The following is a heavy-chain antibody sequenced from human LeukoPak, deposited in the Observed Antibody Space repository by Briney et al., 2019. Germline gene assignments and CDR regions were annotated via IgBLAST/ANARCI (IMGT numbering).Heavy chain of an antibody. CDR1: GGSISSYY. Sequence: SETLSLTCTVSGGSISSYYWSGIRQPPGKGLEWIGYIYYSGSTNYNPSLKSRVTISVDTSKNQFSLKLTSVTAADTAVYYCARGVLQQLVPTSFHWFDPWGQGTLVTVSS. CDR3: ARGVLQQLVPTSFHWFDP. D-gene: IGHD6-13*01. V-gene: IGHV4-59*12. CDR2: IYYSGST. J-gene: IGHJ5*02.